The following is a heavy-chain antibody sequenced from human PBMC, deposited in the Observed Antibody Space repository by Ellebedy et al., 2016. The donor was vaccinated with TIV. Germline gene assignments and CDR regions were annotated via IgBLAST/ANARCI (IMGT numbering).Heavy chain of an antibody. D-gene: IGHD6-19*01. V-gene: IGHV3-23*01. CDR3: AKGGYNSGWFYDY. J-gene: IGHJ4*02. CDR1: GFTFSNYA. Sequence: GGSLRLXXAASGFTFSNYALNWVRQAPGKGLEWVSEITPSGGSTYYAHSVQGRFTISRDNSKNTLYLQLNSLRAEDTAIYYCAKGGYNSGWFYDYWGQGTLVTVST. CDR2: ITPSGGST.